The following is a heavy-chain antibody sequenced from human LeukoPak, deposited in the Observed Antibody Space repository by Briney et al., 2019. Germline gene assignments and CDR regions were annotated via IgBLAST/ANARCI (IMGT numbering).Heavy chain of an antibody. D-gene: IGHD5-12*01. CDR2: ISGSGSST. CDR1: GFAFNNFA. J-gene: IGHJ5*02. CDR3: AKEVGYDLLYNLFDP. V-gene: IGHV3-23*01. Sequence: GGSLRLSCAASGFAFNNFAMTWALQAPGKGLEWVSTISGSGSSTYYGDSVKGRFTISRDNSKNTLYLQMNSLRAEDTAVYFCAKEVGYDLLYNLFDPWGQGTLVTVSS.